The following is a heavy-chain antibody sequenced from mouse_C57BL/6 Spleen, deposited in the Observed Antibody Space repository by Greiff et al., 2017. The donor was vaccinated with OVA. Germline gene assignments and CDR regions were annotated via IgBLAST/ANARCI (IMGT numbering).Heavy chain of an antibody. CDR1: GYAFSSSW. CDR2: IYPGDGDT. CDR3: ARSDGNYPYYAMDY. Sequence: VKLMESGPELVKPGASVKISCKASGYAFSSSWMNWVKQRPGKGLEWIGRIYPGDGDTNYNGKFKGKATLTADKSSSTAYMQLSSLTSEDSAVYFCARSDGNYPYYAMDYWGQGTSVTVSS. D-gene: IGHD2-1*01. J-gene: IGHJ4*01. V-gene: IGHV1-82*01.